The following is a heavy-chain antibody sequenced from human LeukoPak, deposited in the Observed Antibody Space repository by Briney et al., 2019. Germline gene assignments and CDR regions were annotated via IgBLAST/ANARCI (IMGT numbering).Heavy chain of an antibody. CDR2: IYHSGST. J-gene: IGHJ4*02. V-gene: IGHV4-30-2*01. Sequence: PSEPLSLTCTVSGVSISSGGYYWSWIRQPPGKGLEWIGYIYHSGSTYYNPSLKSRVTISVDRSKNQFSLKLSSVTAADTAVYYCARRSDPPLSDYWGQGTLVTVSS. CDR1: GVSISSGGYY. CDR3: ARRSDPPLSDY.